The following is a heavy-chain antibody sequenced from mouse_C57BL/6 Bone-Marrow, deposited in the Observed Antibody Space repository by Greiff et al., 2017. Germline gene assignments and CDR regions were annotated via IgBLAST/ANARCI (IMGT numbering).Heavy chain of an antibody. CDR2: IDPENGDS. J-gene: IGHJ2*01. CDR1: GFNFKDDY. Sequence: EVQLQQSGAELVRPGASVKLSCTASGFNFKDDYMHWVKQRPGQGLEWIGWIDPENGDSEYASKFPGKATRTADTSSNPAYLQLSSLTTEDTAVYYCTDYYYGSSQGYYVDFWGQGTTITVSS. CDR3: TDYYYGSSQGYYVDF. D-gene: IGHD1-1*01. V-gene: IGHV14-4*01.